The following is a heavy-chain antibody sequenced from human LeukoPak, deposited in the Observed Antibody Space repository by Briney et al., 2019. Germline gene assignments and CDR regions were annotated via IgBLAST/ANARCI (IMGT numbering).Heavy chain of an antibody. J-gene: IGHJ5*02. CDR3: ARVPVAGISNWFDP. CDR1: GYSISSGYY. CDR2: IYHSGST. Sequence: SETLSLTCTVSGYSISSGYYWGWIRQPPGKGLEWIGSIYHSGSTYYNPSLKSRVTISVDTSKNQFSLELSSVTAADTAVYYCARVPVAGISNWFDPWGQGTLVTVSS. D-gene: IGHD6-19*01. V-gene: IGHV4-38-2*02.